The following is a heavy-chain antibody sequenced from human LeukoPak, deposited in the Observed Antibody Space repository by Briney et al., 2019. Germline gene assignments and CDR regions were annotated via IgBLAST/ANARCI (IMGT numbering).Heavy chain of an antibody. CDR1: GFTVSSNY. CDR2: IYSGGST. V-gene: IGHV3-53*01. CDR3: ARELARGILRYFDY. D-gene: IGHD3-10*01. J-gene: IGHJ4*02. Sequence: PGGSLRLSCAASGFTVSSNYMSWVRQAPGKGLEWVSVIYSGGSTYYAGSVKGRFTISRDNSKNTLYLQMNSLRAEDTAVYYCARELARGILRYFDYWGQGTLVTVSS.